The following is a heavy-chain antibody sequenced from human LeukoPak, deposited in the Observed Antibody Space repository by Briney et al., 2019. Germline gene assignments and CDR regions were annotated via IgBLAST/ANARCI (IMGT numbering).Heavy chain of an antibody. D-gene: IGHD3-22*01. J-gene: IGHJ4*02. Sequence: PSETLSLTCAVYGGSFTGYYWSWIRQPPGKGLEWMCEINHSGRANYNPSLQSRVTIPVDKSKNQSSLKLSYLTAADTAVYYCARDLLGDDSSGYYPLDYWGQGTLVTVSS. CDR2: INHSGRA. CDR1: GGSFTGYY. CDR3: ARDLLGDDSSGYYPLDY. V-gene: IGHV4-34*01.